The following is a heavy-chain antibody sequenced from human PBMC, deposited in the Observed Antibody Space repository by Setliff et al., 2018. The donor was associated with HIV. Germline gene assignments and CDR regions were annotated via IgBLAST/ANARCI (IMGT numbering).Heavy chain of an antibody. V-gene: IGHV4-39*07. CDR2: IYFSGST. CDR3: ARNRGSTHYHYFYLGV. J-gene: IGHJ6*03. CDR1: GGSFTSRSYY. D-gene: IGHD3-10*01. Sequence: SETLSLTCTVSGGSFTSRSYYWGWIRQPPGKDLEWIGRIYFSGSTYYNPSLKSRVTISLDTSKNQFSLNLSSVTAADTAIYYCARNRGSTHYHYFYLGVWGRGTTVTVSS.